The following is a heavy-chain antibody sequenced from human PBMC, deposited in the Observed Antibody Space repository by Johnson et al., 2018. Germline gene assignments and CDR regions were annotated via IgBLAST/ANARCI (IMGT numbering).Heavy chain of an antibody. D-gene: IGHD3-16*01. CDR3: AKTMITVGGARYALDV. CDR1: GFTFSSYS. V-gene: IGHV3-21*04. J-gene: IGHJ6*02. CDR2: ISSSSSYI. Sequence: EVQLLESGGGLVKPGGSLRLSCAASGFTFSSYSMNWVRQAPGKGLEWVSSISSSSSYIYYADSVKGRFTISRDNAKNSLYLQMNSLRLEDTALYYCAKTMITVGGARYALDVWGQGTTVTVSS.